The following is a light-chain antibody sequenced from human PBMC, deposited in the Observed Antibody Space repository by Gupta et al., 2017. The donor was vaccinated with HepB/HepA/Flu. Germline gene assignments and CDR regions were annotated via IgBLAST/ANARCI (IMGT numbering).Light chain of an antibody. CDR2: GKN. CDR3: NSRDSSGNHLGPGV. Sequence: SSELTQDPAVSVALGQTVRITCQGDSLRSYYASWYQQKPGQAPVLVIYGKNNRPSGIPDRFSGSSSGNTASLTITGAQAEDEADYYCNSRDSSGNHLGPGVFGGGTKLTVL. CDR1: SLRSYY. J-gene: IGLJ3*02. V-gene: IGLV3-19*01.